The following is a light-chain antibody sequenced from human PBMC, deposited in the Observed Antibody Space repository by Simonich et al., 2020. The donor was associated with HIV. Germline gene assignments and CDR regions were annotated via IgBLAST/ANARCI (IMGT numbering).Light chain of an antibody. CDR3: QQYGSSPFT. Sequence: EIVMTQSPATLSVSPGERATLSCRAIQRVSSNYLAWYQQKPGLAPRLLIYGASIRATGIPDRFSGSGSGTDFTLTISRLEPEDFAVYYCQQYGSSPFTFGQGTNLEIE. V-gene: IGKV3D-20*01. CDR1: QRVSSNY. J-gene: IGKJ2*01. CDR2: GAS.